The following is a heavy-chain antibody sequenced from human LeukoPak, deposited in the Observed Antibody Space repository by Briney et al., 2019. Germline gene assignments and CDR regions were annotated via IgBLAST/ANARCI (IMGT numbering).Heavy chain of an antibody. Sequence: SETLSLTCTASGGSISSYYWSWIRQPPGKGLEWIGYIYYSGSTNYNPSLKSRVTISVDTSKNQFSLKLSSVTAADTAVYYCARGTYYYGSGSYSWYFDYWGQGTLATVSS. CDR2: IYYSGST. J-gene: IGHJ4*02. V-gene: IGHV4-59*01. CDR3: ARGTYYYGSGSYSWYFDY. D-gene: IGHD3-10*01. CDR1: GGSISSYY.